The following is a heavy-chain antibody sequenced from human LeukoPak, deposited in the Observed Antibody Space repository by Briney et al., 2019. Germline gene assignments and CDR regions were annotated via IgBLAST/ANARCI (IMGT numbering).Heavy chain of an antibody. CDR3: APTGRVVATIREYYFDY. J-gene: IGHJ4*02. V-gene: IGHV1-2*02. CDR1: GYTFTGYY. D-gene: IGHD5-12*01. Sequence: ASVKLSFKASGYTFTGYYMHWLRQAPGQGLEWMGWINPNSGATNYAQKFQGRVTMTRDTSISTAYMELSRLRSDDTAMYYCAPTGRVVATIREYYFDYWGQGTLVTVSS. CDR2: INPNSGAT.